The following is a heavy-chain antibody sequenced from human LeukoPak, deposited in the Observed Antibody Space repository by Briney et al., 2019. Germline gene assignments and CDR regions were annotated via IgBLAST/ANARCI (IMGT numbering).Heavy chain of an antibody. J-gene: IGHJ4*02. CDR2: ISYDGSNK. D-gene: IGHD2-2*01. V-gene: IGHV3-30*18. CDR3: AKDLRVYCSSTGCQSTLDY. CDR1: GFTFSSYG. Sequence: GRSLRLSCAASGFTFSSYGMHWVRQAPGKGLEWVAVISYDGSNKYYADSVKGRFTISRDNSKNTLYLQMNSLRAEDTAVYYCAKDLRVYCSSTGCQSTLDYWGQGTLVTVSS.